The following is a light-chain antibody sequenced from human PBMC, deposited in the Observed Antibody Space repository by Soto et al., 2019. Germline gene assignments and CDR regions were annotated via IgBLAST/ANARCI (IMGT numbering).Light chain of an antibody. CDR2: DNT. CDR1: SANIGAGFD. Sequence: QSVLTQPPSVSGAPGQRVTISCTGTSANIGAGFDGHWYQKLPGTAPKLLIFDNTNRPSGVPDRFSASRSGTSAALAITGLQAGDEADYFCQSYDSSLSGSVVFGGGTQLTVL. CDR3: QSYDSSLSGSVV. V-gene: IGLV1-40*01. J-gene: IGLJ2*01.